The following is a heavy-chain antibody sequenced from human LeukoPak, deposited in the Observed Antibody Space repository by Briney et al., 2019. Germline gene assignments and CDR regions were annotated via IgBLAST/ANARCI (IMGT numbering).Heavy chain of an antibody. CDR2: IRSKANSYAT. D-gene: IGHD3-22*01. Sequence: PGGSLRLSCATSGFTFSGSAIHWVRQASGKGLEWVGRIRSKANSYATTDAASVKGRFTISRDDSKSTAYLQMNSLKTDDTAVYYCTRPSYDSSVSGVVYWGQGTLVTVSS. CDR3: TRPSYDSSVSGVVY. J-gene: IGHJ4*02. V-gene: IGHV3-73*01. CDR1: GFTFSGSA.